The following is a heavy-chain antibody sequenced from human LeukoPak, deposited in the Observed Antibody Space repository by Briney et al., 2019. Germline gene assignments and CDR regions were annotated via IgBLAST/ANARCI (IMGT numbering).Heavy chain of an antibody. CDR2: IYYSGST. CDR1: GGSISSYY. D-gene: IGHD5-24*01. CDR3: ARGYSRWLQADY. Sequence: SETLSLTCTVSGGSISSYYWSWIRQPPGKGLEWIGYIYYSGSTNYNPSLKSRVTISVDTSKNQFSLKLSSVTAADTAVYYCARGYSRWLQADYWGQGTLVTVSS. J-gene: IGHJ4*02. V-gene: IGHV4-59*01.